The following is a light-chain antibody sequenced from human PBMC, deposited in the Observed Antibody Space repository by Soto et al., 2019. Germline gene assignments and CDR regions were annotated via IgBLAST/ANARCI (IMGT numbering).Light chain of an antibody. Sequence: SYELTQPPSVSVSPGQTASITCSGDKLGDKYARWYQQKPRQAPVLVIYQDSKRPSGIPERFSGSNSGNTATLTISGTQAMDEADYYCQAWDSSKEVLGTGTKVTVL. V-gene: IGLV3-1*01. CDR1: KLGDKY. J-gene: IGLJ1*01. CDR2: QDS. CDR3: QAWDSSKEV.